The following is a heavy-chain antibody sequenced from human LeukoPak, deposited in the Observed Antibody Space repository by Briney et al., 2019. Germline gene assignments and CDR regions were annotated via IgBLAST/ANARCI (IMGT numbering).Heavy chain of an antibody. CDR2: ISYDGSNK. D-gene: IGHD6-19*01. CDR1: GFTFSSYA. CDR3: AREYGEYSSGWFGY. Sequence: GGSLRLTCATSGFTFSSYAMHWVRQAPGKGLEWVAVISYDGSNKYYADSVKGRFTNSRDNSKNTLYLQMNSLRAEDTAVYYCAREYGEYSSGWFGYWGQGTLVTVSS. J-gene: IGHJ4*02. V-gene: IGHV3-30*01.